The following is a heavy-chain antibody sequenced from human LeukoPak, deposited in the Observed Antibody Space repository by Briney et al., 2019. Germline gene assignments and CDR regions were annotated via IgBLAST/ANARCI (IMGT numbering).Heavy chain of an antibody. V-gene: IGHV1-2*06. CDR2: INPNSGGT. CDR1: GYTFTGYY. Sequence: ASVKVSCKASGYTFTGYYKHWVRQAPGQGLEWMGRINPNSGGTNYAQKFQGRVTMTRDTSISTAYMELSRLRSDDTAVYYCARITDYYGSGVDYWGQGTLVTVSS. D-gene: IGHD3-10*01. J-gene: IGHJ4*02. CDR3: ARITDYYGSGVDY.